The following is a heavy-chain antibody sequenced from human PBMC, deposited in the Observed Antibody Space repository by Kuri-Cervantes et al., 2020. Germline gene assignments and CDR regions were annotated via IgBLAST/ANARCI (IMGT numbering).Heavy chain of an antibody. CDR1: GFTFSDSA. Sequence: GGSLRLSCAASGFTFSDSAIHWVRQASGKGLEWVGRIRSKANTYATAYAASVKGRFTVSRDNSKNTAYLQMNSLRTEDTAVYYCTRIYDTAFDHWGQGTLVTVSS. CDR3: TRIYDTAFDH. V-gene: IGHV3-73*01. D-gene: IGHD5/OR15-5a*01. CDR2: IRSKANTYAT. J-gene: IGHJ4*02.